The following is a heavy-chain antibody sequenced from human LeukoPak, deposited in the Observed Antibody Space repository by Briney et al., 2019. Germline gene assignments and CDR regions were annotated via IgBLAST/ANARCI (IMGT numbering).Heavy chain of an antibody. CDR1: GFIFSNCD. CDR2: LSAGGDTT. CDR3: ASSAYGSGSYFGWFDP. Sequence: GGSLRLSCTASGFIFSNCDMSWVRQAPGKGLEWVSGLSAGGDTTYYADSVKGRFAISRDNSKNTLYLQMNSLRAEDTAVYYCASSAYGSGSYFGWFDPWGQGTLVTVSS. J-gene: IGHJ5*02. V-gene: IGHV3-23*01. D-gene: IGHD3-10*01.